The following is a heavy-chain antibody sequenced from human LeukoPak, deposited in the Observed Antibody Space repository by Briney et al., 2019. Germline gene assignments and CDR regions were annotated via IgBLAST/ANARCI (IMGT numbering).Heavy chain of an antibody. CDR1: GGPISSYS. J-gene: IGHJ3*01. CDR3: ARDLATAATADQAFDV. V-gene: IGHV4-4*07. Sequence: PSETLSHSCTVSGGPISSYSWSWIRQPAGKGLEWIGRIYPDGSTNYNPSLKSRVTMSVDTSKKQFSLKLNSVTAADTAVYYCARDLATAATADQAFDVWGPRPMVTVSS. D-gene: IGHD6-13*01. CDR2: IYPDGST.